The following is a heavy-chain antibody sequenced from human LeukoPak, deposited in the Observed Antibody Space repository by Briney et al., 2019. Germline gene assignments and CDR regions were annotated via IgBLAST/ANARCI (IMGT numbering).Heavy chain of an antibody. Sequence: GASVKVSCKASGYTFTSYDINWVRQATGQGLEWMGWMNPNSGNTGCAQKFQGRVTMTRNTSISTAYMELSSLRSEDTAVYYCARGLGFGELYDWFDPWGQGTLVTVSS. CDR2: MNPNSGNT. V-gene: IGHV1-8*01. J-gene: IGHJ5*02. CDR1: GYTFTSYD. D-gene: IGHD3-10*01. CDR3: ARGLGFGELYDWFDP.